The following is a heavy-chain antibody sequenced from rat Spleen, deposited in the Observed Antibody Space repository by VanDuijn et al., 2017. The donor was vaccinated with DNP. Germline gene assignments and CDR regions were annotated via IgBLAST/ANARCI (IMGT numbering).Heavy chain of an antibody. J-gene: IGHJ1*01. CDR3: ARHGGTGSSWYFDL. CDR2: ISSGGDNT. D-gene: IGHD5-1*01. Sequence: EVQLVESGGGLVQPGRSLKLSCEASGFTFGNFPMAWVRQAPTKGLEWVASISSGGDNTHYRDSVKDRFTISRDNAKSTLYLQMDSLRSEETATYHCARHGGTGSSWYFDLWGPGAMVTVSS. V-gene: IGHV5S11*01. CDR1: GFTFGNFP.